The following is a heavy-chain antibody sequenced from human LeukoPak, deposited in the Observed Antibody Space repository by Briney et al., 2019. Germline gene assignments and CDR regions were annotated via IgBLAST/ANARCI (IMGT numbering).Heavy chain of an antibody. Sequence: GGSLRLSCAASGFTFSSYWMHWVRQAPGKGLVWVSRINSNGSSTSYADSVKGRFTISRDNAKNTLYLQMNSLRAEDTAVYYCARASSGWYYFDYWGQGTLVTVSS. V-gene: IGHV3-74*01. CDR1: GFTFSSYW. J-gene: IGHJ4*02. CDR2: INSNGSST. CDR3: ARASSGWYYFDY. D-gene: IGHD6-19*01.